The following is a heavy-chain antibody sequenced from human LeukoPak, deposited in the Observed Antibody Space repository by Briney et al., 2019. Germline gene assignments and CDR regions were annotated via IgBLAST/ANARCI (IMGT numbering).Heavy chain of an antibody. V-gene: IGHV3-53*01. J-gene: IGHJ4*02. D-gene: IGHD3-16*01. CDR1: GFAVGSSH. CDR2: IFSSESD. Sequence: GGSLRLSCAASGFAVGSSHMNWVRQAPGKGLEWVAVIFSSESDFYADSVKGRFTISRDESKNTLFLQTNSLRAEDTAVYYCARDGESVWGALDYWGQGTLVTVSS. CDR3: ARDGESVWGALDY.